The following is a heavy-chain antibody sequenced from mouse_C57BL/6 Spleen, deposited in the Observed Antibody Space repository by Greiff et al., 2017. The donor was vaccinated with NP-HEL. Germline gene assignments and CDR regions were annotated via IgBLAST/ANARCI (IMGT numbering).Heavy chain of an antibody. CDR1: GYSLTRYG. D-gene: IGHD3-3*01. CDR2: IWAGGST. J-gene: IGHJ2*01. V-gene: IGHV2-9*02. Sequence: QVQLKESGPGLVAPSQSLSITCTVYGYSLTRYGVHWVRQPPGKGLEWLGLIWAGGSTNYNWALMSRLSISINNSKSLVFLIMNSLQTDDTALYYCAWSKYRARYWGQGTTLTVAS. CDR3: AWSKYRARY.